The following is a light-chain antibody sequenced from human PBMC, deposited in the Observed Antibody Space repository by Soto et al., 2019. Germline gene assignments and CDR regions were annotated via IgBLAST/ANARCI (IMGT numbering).Light chain of an antibody. CDR2: EVY. V-gene: IGLV2-14*01. Sequence: QSALTQPRSVSGSPGQSVTISCTGTGNDVGAYNYVSWYQQHPGRPPKLMIYEVYNRPSGVSNRFSVSKSGNTASLTISGLQAEDEADYYCSSYTPTTWVFGGGTKLTVL. CDR1: GNDVGAYNY. CDR3: SSYTPTTWV. J-gene: IGLJ3*02.